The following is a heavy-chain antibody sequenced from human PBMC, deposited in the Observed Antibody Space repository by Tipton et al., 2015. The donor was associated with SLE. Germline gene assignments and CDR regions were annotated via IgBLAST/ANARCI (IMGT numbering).Heavy chain of an antibody. V-gene: IGHV1-46*01. CDR1: GYTFTSYY. D-gene: IGHD4-17*01. CDR2: INPSGGST. Sequence: QSGAEVRKPGASVKVSSKASGYTFTSYYMNWVRQDPGQGLEWMGIINPSGGSTSYAQKFQGRVTMTRDTSTSTVYMELSSLRSEDTAVYYCARDPMTTVTGDAFDIWGQGTMVTVSS. J-gene: IGHJ3*02. CDR3: ARDPMTTVTGDAFDI.